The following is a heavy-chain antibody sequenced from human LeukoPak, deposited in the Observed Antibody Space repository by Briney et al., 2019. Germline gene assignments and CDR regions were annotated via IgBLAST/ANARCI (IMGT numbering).Heavy chain of an antibody. V-gene: IGHV3-48*01. CDR3: AREGRRGYYYDSSGYYPIDY. CDR1: GFTFSSYS. J-gene: IGHJ4*02. CDR2: ISSSSSTI. D-gene: IGHD3-22*01. Sequence: GGSLRLSCAASGFTFSSYSMNWVRQAPGKGLEWVSYISSSSSTIYYADSVKGRFTISGDNAKNSLYLQMNSLRAEDTAVYYCAREGRRGYYYDSSGYYPIDYWGQGTLVTVSS.